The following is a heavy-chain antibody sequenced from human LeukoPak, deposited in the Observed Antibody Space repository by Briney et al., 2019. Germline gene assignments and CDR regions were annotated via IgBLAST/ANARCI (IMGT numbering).Heavy chain of an antibody. J-gene: IGHJ4*02. V-gene: IGHV3-23*01. CDR3: AKSKRFGELLPGNPDY. Sequence: GGSLRLSCAASGFTFSSYGMHWVRQAPGKGLEWVSSISGSGGTTYYTDSVKGRFTISRDNSRNTLYLQMSSLRAEDTALYYCAKSKRFGELLPGNPDYWGQGTLVTVSS. CDR2: ISGSGGTT. CDR1: GFTFSSYG. D-gene: IGHD3-10*01.